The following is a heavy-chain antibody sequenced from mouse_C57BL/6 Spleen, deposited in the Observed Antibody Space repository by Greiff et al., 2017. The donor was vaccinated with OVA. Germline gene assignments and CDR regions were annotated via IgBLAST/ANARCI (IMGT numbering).Heavy chain of an antibody. CDR3: AGPLNLSGCAY. CDR2: INPYNGGT. V-gene: IGHV1-19*01. J-gene: IGHJ3*01. D-gene: IGHD1-3*01. Sequence: VQLQQSGPVLVKPGASVKLSCKASGYTFTDYYMNWVKQSHGKSLEWIGVINPYNGGTSYNQKFKGKATLTVDKSSSTAYMELSSLTSEDSAVYYCAGPLNLSGCAYWGQGTMVTVSA. CDR1: GYTFTDYY.